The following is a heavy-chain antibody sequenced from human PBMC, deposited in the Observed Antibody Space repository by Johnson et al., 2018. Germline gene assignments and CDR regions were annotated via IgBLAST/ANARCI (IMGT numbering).Heavy chain of an antibody. Sequence: QVQLVQSGGGLVKXGGSXRLXCAASGFTFNGYFMTWIRQAPGKGLEWVSYISSSGSDTYSSDSVKGRFTLSRDNAQNSLYHQMNSLRAEDPAVYYCARELGYAYGFYYYYYIDVWGKGTTVTVSS. D-gene: IGHD5-18*01. CDR2: ISSSGSDT. J-gene: IGHJ6*03. CDR3: ARELGYAYGFYYYYYIDV. CDR1: GFTFNGYF. V-gene: IGHV3-11*04.